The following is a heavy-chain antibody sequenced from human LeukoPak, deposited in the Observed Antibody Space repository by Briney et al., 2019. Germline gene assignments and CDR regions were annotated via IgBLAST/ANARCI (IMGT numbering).Heavy chain of an antibody. J-gene: IGHJ4*02. CDR3: ASARGYSYGHRYFDY. CDR2: INHSGST. D-gene: IGHD5-18*01. Sequence: SETLFLTCAVYGGSFSGYYWSWIRQPPGKGLEWIGEINHSGSTNYNPSLKSRVTISVDTSKNQFSLKLSSVTAADTAVYYCASARGYSYGHRYFDYWGQGTLVTVSS. CDR1: GGSFSGYY. V-gene: IGHV4-34*01.